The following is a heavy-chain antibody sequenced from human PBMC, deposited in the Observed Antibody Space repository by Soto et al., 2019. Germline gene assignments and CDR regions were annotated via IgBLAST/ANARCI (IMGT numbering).Heavy chain of an antibody. Sequence: SETLSLTCTVSGGSISSSSYYWGWIRQPPGKGLEWIGSIYYSGSTYYNPSLKSRVTISVDTSKNQFSLKLSSVTAADTAVYYCARLITGTNQGDYWGQGTLVTVSS. J-gene: IGHJ4*02. CDR1: GGSISSSSYY. D-gene: IGHD1-7*01. CDR2: IYYSGST. CDR3: ARLITGTNQGDY. V-gene: IGHV4-39*01.